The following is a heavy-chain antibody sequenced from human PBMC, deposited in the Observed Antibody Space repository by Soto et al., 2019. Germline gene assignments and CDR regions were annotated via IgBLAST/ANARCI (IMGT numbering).Heavy chain of an antibody. V-gene: IGHV4-38-2*01. CDR2: VYHSGKT. CDR1: GYSMGSGYY. Sequence: SETLSLTCAVSGYSMGSGYYWGWIRQPPGEGLEWIGNVYHSGKTYYNPSLKGRVSVSLDTSKNQFSLNLTSVTAADTAMYYCARAAATHFDNWGQGLLVAVS. J-gene: IGHJ4*02. CDR3: ARAAATHFDN. D-gene: IGHD6-25*01.